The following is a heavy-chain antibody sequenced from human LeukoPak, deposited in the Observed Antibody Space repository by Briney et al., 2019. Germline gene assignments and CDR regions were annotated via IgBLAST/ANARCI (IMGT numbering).Heavy chain of an antibody. Sequence: GGSLRLSCATSGCTFSSYAMSWVRQAPRKGLEWVSAISGSGGSTYYADSVKGRFTISRDNSKNTLYLQMNSLRAEDTAVYYCAKDCSGGSCYLDYWGQGTLVTVSS. J-gene: IGHJ4*02. CDR3: AKDCSGGSCYLDY. CDR1: GCTFSSYA. V-gene: IGHV3-23*01. CDR2: ISGSGGST. D-gene: IGHD2-15*01.